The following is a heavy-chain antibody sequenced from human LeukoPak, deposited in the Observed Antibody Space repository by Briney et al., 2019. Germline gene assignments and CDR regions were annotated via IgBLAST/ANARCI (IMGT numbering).Heavy chain of an antibody. D-gene: IGHD3-22*01. V-gene: IGHV1-18*04. Sequence: GASVKVSCKASGYTFTGYYMHWVRQAPGQGLEWMGWISGYNDNTNYGQKFQARVTMTTDTSTSTAYMELRSLRSDDTAVYYCARARSGYDSGGYDAFDFWGQGTVVTVSS. CDR1: GYTFTGYY. CDR2: ISGYNDNT. CDR3: ARARSGYDSGGYDAFDF. J-gene: IGHJ3*01.